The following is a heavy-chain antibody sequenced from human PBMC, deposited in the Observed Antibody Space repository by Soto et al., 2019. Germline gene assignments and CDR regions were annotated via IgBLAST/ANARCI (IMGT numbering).Heavy chain of an antibody. J-gene: IGHJ6*02. Sequence: ASVKVSCKASGYTFTRYGISWVRQAPGQGLEWMGWISGYNGDTNYAQKVQGRVTMTIDTSTGTAYMELRSLTSDDTAIYYCAKNGQPPYYYYGLDVWGQGTKVTVSS. CDR2: ISGYNGDT. V-gene: IGHV1-18*01. CDR1: GYTFTRYG. D-gene: IGHD2-8*01. CDR3: AKNGQPPYYYYGLDV.